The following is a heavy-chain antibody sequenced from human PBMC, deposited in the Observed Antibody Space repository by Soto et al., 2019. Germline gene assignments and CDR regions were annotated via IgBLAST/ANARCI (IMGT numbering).Heavy chain of an antibody. CDR1: GFTFSSYW. V-gene: IGHV3-74*01. CDR3: ARDGVATSFDY. CDR2: INSGGSST. J-gene: IGHJ4*02. Sequence: GGSLRLSCAASGFTFSSYWMHWVRQAPGKGLVWVSRINSGGSSTSYADSVKGRFTISRDNAKNTLYLQMNSLRAEDTAVYYCARDGVATSFDYWGQGTLVTVSS. D-gene: IGHD5-12*01.